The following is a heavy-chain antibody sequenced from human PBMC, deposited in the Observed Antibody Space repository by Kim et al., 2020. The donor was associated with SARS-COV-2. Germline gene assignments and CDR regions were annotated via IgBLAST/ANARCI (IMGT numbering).Heavy chain of an antibody. Sequence: SSQGKVTISADKSISTAYLQWSSLKASDTAMYYCARGGGIAAAEPSDFDYWGQGTLVTVSS. J-gene: IGHJ4*02. CDR3: ARGGGIAAAEPSDFDY. V-gene: IGHV5-51*01. D-gene: IGHD6-13*01.